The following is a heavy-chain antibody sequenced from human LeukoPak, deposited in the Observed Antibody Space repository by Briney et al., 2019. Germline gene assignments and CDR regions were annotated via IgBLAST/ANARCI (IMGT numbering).Heavy chain of an antibody. CDR2: ISSSSSTI. CDR3: AKTNGYFDQ. CDR1: GFTFSSYS. V-gene: IGHV3-48*01. J-gene: IGHJ4*02. Sequence: GGSLRLSCAASGFTFSSYSMNWVRQAPGKGLEWVSYISSSSSTIYYADSVKGRFTISRDNSKNTLFLQMNSLRVEDAAMYYCAKTNGYFDQWGQGTLVAVSS. D-gene: IGHD2-8*01.